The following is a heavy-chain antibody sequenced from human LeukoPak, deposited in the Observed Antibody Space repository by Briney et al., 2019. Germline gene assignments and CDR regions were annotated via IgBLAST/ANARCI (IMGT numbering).Heavy chain of an antibody. Sequence: ASVKVSCKASGYTFTSYGISWVRQAPGQGLEWMGWISAYNGNTNYAQKLQGRVTMTTDTSTSTAYMELRSLRSDDTAVYYCAILRSPVIPGRFPIRPFDYWGQGTLVTVSS. CDR3: AILRSPVIPGRFPIRPFDY. CDR1: GYTFTSYG. D-gene: IGHD3-16*01. CDR2: ISAYNGNT. J-gene: IGHJ4*02. V-gene: IGHV1-18*01.